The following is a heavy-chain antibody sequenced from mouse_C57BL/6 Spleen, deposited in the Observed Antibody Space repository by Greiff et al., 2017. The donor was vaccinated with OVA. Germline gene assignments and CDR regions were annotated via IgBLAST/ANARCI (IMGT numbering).Heavy chain of an antibody. J-gene: IGHJ1*03. Sequence: EVQLQQSGPELVKPGASVKISCKASGYTFTDYYMNWVKQSHGKSLEWIGDINPNNGGTSYNQKFKGKATLTVDKSSSTAYMELRSLTSEDSAVYYCVDSYDGSTKGYFDVWGTGTTVTVSS. CDR3: VDSYDGSTKGYFDV. CDR2: INPNNGGT. V-gene: IGHV1-26*01. CDR1: GYTFTDYY. D-gene: IGHD2-3*01.